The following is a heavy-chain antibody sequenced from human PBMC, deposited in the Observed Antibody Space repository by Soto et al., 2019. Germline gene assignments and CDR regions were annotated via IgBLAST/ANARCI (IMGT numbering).Heavy chain of an antibody. J-gene: IGHJ5*02. CDR2: IYWDDDK. V-gene: IGHV2-5*02. CDR1: GFSLSTSGVG. Sequence: QITLKESGPTLVKPTQTLTLTCTFSGFSLSTSGVGVGWIRQPPGKALEWLALIYWDDDKRYSPSLKSRLTITKDTAKNHVVLTMTNMDPVDTATYYCAHTGYSYGWFWFDPWGQGTLVTVSS. D-gene: IGHD5-18*01. CDR3: AHTGYSYGWFWFDP.